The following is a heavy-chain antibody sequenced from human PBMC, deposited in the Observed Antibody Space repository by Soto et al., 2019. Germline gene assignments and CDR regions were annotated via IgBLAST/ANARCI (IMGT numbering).Heavy chain of an antibody. CDR3: SRYGAFDI. Sequence: PGGSLRLSCAASGFTFSDHYMSWIRRAPGGGLEWISYISGSGDSIYYADSVKGRFSISRDNAKNSLYLQMNSLRAEDTAVYYCSRYGAFDIWGQGTMVTVSS. CDR2: ISGSGDSI. CDR1: GFTFSDHY. J-gene: IGHJ3*02. D-gene: IGHD3-10*01. V-gene: IGHV3-11*01.